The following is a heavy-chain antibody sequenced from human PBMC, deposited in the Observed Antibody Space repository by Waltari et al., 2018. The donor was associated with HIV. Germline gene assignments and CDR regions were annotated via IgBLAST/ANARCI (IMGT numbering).Heavy chain of an antibody. CDR1: GFTFSSYA. CDR3: ARESPRRGFDY. V-gene: IGHV3-30*04. CDR2: ISYDGSNK. Sequence: QVQLVESGGGVVQPGRSLRLSCAASGFTFSSYAMHWVRQAPGKGLEWVAVISYDGSNKYYADSVKGRFTISRDNSKNTLYLQMNSLRAEDTAVYYCARESPRRGFDYWGQGTLVTVSS. J-gene: IGHJ4*02.